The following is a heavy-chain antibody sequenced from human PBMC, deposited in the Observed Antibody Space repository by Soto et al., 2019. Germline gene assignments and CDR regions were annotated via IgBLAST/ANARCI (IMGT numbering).Heavy chain of an antibody. V-gene: IGHV3-23*04. CDR2: ISGSGNSP. D-gene: IGHD1-26*01. Sequence: EVQLVESGGRLVQRGGSLRLSCSGSGFIFGDHVMGWVRQAPGKGLEWVAGISGSGNSPFFRDSVKGRFTISRDNSKNTVYLEMNNLRDEDSAMYFCARGTHSYSGSHELDAWGLGTLVTVSS. CDR3: ARGTHSYSGSHELDA. CDR1: GFIFGDHV. J-gene: IGHJ5*02.